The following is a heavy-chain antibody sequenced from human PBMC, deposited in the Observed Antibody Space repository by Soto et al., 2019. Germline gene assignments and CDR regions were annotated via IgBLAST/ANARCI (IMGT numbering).Heavy chain of an antibody. CDR1: GGSISSYY. CDR2: IYYSGST. J-gene: IGHJ5*02. V-gene: IGHV4-59*01. D-gene: IGHD2-8*01. Sequence: SETLSLTCTVSGGSISSYYWSWIRQPPGKGLEWIGYIYYSGSTNYNPSLKSRVTISVDTSKNQFSLKLSSVTAAGTAVYYCAREQSMEWFDPWGQGTLVTSPQ. CDR3: AREQSMEWFDP.